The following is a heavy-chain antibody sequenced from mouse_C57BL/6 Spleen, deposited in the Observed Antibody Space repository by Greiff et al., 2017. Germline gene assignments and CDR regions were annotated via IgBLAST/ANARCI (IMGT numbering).Heavy chain of an antibody. CDR1: GYAFTNYL. J-gene: IGHJ3*01. V-gene: IGHV1-54*01. Sequence: VQLQQSGAELVRPGTSVKVSCKASGYAFTNYLIEWVKQRPGQGLEWIGVINPGGGGTNYNEKFKGKATLTADKSSSTAYMQLSSLTSEYSAVYCCGRSWGYYAWFAYWGQGTLVTVSA. CDR2: INPGGGGT. D-gene: IGHD2-3*01. CDR3: GRSWGYYAWFAY.